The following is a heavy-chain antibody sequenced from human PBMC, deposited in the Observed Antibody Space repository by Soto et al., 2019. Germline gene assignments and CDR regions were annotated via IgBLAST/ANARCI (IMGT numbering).Heavy chain of an antibody. V-gene: IGHV3-30*18. D-gene: IGHD5-12*01. J-gene: IGHJ4*02. CDR1: GFSFSSYD. Sequence: GGSLRLSCAASGFSFSSYDMYWVRQGPGKGLEWVAAISYDGTKKYYADPVKGRFTLSRDNPKNTLYLQMNSLRAGDTAVYYCAKGPNSGLYSYFDYSGPRSLLTLSA. CDR3: AKGPNSGLYSYFDY. CDR2: ISYDGTKK.